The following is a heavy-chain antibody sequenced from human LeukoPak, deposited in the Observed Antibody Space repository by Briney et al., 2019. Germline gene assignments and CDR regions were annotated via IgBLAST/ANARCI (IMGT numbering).Heavy chain of an antibody. CDR3: ARADTVDDYGDYGGDY. J-gene: IGHJ4*02. Sequence: GGSLRLSCAASGFTFSSYAMHCVRQAPGKGLEWVSVISGVGGSTYYADSVKGRFTISRDKSKNTLYLQMHSLRAEDTAVYYCARADTVDDYGDYGGDYWGQGTLVTVSS. CDR2: ISGVGGST. CDR1: GFTFSSYA. V-gene: IGHV3-23*01. D-gene: IGHD4-17*01.